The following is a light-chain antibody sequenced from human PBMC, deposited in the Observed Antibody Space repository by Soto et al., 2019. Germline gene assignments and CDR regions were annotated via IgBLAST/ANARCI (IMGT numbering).Light chain of an antibody. CDR2: EVN. V-gene: IGLV2-14*01. Sequence: QSALTQPASVSGSPGQSITISCSGTSSDVGGYNYVSWYQEHPDKAPKLMIYEVNNRPSGVSHRFSGSKSGNTASLTISGLQAEDEADYYCASYRRTGTLVFGGGTKLTVL. CDR1: SSDVGGYNY. J-gene: IGLJ3*02. CDR3: ASYRRTGTLV.